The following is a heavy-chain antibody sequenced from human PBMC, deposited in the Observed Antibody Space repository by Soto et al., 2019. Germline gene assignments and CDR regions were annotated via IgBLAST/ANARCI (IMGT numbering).Heavy chain of an antibody. D-gene: IGHD4-17*01. CDR3: ARGQRPLITYGPFDP. CDR2: FSGTGGYT. V-gene: IGHV3-23*01. CDR1: GFTLSNYA. J-gene: IGHJ5*02. Sequence: PGGSLRLSCAASGFTLSNYAMSWVRQAPGKGLEWVSTFSGTGGYTYYADSVKGRFTISRDDSKNTLFLHMNSLRAADTAVYYCARGQRPLITYGPFDPWGQGTLVT.